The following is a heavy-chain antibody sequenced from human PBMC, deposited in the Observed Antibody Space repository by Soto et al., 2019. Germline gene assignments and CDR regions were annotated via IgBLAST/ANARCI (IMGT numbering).Heavy chain of an antibody. Sequence: EVQLLESGGGLVQPGGSLRLSCAASGFTFSSFAMSWVRQAPGKGLEWVSGISNSGGSANYADSVKGRFTISRDNSKNTLSLEMNSLRAEDTALYYCAKVKWTYGSVSDIWGQGTMVTVSS. D-gene: IGHD4-17*01. CDR2: ISNSGGSA. V-gene: IGHV3-23*01. CDR3: AKVKWTYGSVSDI. J-gene: IGHJ3*02. CDR1: GFTFSSFA.